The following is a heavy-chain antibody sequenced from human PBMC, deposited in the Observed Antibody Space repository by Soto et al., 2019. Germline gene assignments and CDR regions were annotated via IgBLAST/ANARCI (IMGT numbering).Heavy chain of an antibody. CDR2: IYYSGST. CDR3: ARELAYCGGDCYSDAFDI. V-gene: IGHV4-59*01. CDR1: GGSISSYY. D-gene: IGHD2-21*02. Sequence: ETLSLTCTVSGGSISSYYWSWIRQPPGKGLEWIGYIYYSGSTNYNPSLKSRVTISVDTSKNQFSLKLSSVTAADTAVYYCARELAYCGGDCYSDAFDIWGQGKMVTVSS. J-gene: IGHJ3*02.